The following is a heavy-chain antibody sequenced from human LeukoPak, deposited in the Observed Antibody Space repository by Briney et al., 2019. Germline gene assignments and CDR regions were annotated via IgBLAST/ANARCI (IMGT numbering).Heavy chain of an antibody. CDR2: IYYSGST. CDR3: ARYARGVVVPAASIYYGMDV. CDR1: GGSVSSGSYY. D-gene: IGHD2-2*01. Sequence: SETLSLTCTVSGGSVSSGSYYWSWLRQPPGKGLEWVGYIYYSGSTNYNPSLKSRVTISVDTSKNQFSLKLSSVTAADTAVYYCARYARGVVVPAASIYYGMDVWGKGTTVTVSS. J-gene: IGHJ6*04. V-gene: IGHV4-61*01.